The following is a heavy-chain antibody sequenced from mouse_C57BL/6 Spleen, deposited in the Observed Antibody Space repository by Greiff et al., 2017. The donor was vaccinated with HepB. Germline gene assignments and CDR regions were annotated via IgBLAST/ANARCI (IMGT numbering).Heavy chain of an antibody. V-gene: IGHV1-42*01. CDR2: INPSTGGT. Sequence: VQLQQSGPELVKPGASVKISCKASGYSFTGYYMNWVKQSPEKSLEWIGEINPSTGGTTYNQKFKAKATLTVDKSSSTADMQLKSLTSEDAAVYYCARYIQSSFAYWGQGTLVTVSA. CDR1: GYSFTGYY. J-gene: IGHJ3*01. CDR3: ARYIQSSFAY.